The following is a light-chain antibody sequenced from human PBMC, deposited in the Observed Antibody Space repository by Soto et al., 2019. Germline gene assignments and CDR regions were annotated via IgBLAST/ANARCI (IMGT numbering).Light chain of an antibody. CDR1: QRGVGPY. Sequence: EIVLTQSPGTLSLSPGEGATLSCRASQRGVGPYLAWFQQRPGQAPRLLTYAASNRATGIPGSFIGSGSGKDFTLTISRLEPEDFAVYYCQQYGNSTWTLGQGTKVVIK. V-gene: IGKV3-20*01. J-gene: IGKJ1*01. CDR2: AAS. CDR3: QQYGNSTWT.